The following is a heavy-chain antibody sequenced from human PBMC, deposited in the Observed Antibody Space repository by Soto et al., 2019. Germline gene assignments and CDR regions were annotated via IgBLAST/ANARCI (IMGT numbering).Heavy chain of an antibody. CDR3: AKEPKNYYDSSGYYLRFDY. D-gene: IGHD3-22*01. CDR1: GFTFSSYA. J-gene: IGHJ4*02. V-gene: IGHV3-23*01. Sequence: GGSLRLSCAASGFTFSSYAMSWVRQAPGKGLEWVSAISGSGGSTYYADSVKGRFTISRDNSKNTLYLQMNSLRAEDTAVYYCAKEPKNYYDSSGYYLRFDYWGQGTLVTVSS. CDR2: ISGSGGST.